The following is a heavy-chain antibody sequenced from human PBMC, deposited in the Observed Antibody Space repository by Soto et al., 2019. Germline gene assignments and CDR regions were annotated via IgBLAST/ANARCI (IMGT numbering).Heavy chain of an antibody. CDR3: ARVCPSYGYYVNDYFDY. V-gene: IGHV4-31*03. CDR2: IYYSGST. CDR1: GGSISSGGYY. Sequence: QVQLQESGPGLVKPSQTLSLTCTVSGGSISSGGYYWSWIRQHPGKGLEWIGYIYYSGSTYYNPCIKSRVTISVDTSKNQFSLKLSSGTAADTAVYYCARVCPSYGYYVNDYFDYWGQGTLVTVSS. D-gene: IGHD4-17*01. J-gene: IGHJ4*02.